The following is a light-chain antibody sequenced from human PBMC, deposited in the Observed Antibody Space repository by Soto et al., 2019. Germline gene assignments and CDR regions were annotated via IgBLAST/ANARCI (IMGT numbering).Light chain of an antibody. Sequence: EIVLTQSPATLSLSPGERATLSCRASQSVSSYLAWYQQKPGQAPRVLIYDASNRATGIPARFSGSGSGTDFTLTIISLEPEDFAVYYCQQRSDWPLTFGGGTKVEIK. J-gene: IGKJ4*01. CDR3: QQRSDWPLT. V-gene: IGKV3-11*01. CDR2: DAS. CDR1: QSVSSY.